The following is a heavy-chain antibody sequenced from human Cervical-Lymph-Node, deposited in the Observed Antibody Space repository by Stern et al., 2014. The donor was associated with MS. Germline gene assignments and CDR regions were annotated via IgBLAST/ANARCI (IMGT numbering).Heavy chain of an antibody. Sequence: VQLVESGAEVKKPGSSVKVSCTASGGSFTNNVVSWVRQAPGQGLEWMGGTIPIFGKAIYAKKFQGRVTITAAEFTPASYMELRSRRSKDTAVFYCARAAYSTSSYNYWGQGTVVTVSA. CDR2: TIPIFGKA. CDR1: GGSFTNNV. V-gene: IGHV1-69*01. D-gene: IGHD2/OR15-2a*01. J-gene: IGHJ4*02. CDR3: ARAAYSTSSYNY.